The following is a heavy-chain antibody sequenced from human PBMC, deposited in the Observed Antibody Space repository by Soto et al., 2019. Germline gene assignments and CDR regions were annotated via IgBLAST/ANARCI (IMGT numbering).Heavy chain of an antibody. CDR1: GYTFTNYA. CDR2: INAGNGNT. J-gene: IGHJ4*02. V-gene: IGHV1-3*01. D-gene: IGHD3-9*01. CDR3: ARDGEDNVLRYFDWLFPAPSFFDY. Sequence: ASVKVSCKASGYTFTNYAMHWVRQAPGQRLEWMGWINAGNGNTKYSQKFQGRVTITRDTSASTAYMELSSLRSEDTAVYYCARDGEDNVLRYFDWLFPAPSFFDYWGQGTLVTVSS.